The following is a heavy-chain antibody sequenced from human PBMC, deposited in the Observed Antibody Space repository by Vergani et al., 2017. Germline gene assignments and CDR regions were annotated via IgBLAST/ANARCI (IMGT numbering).Heavy chain of an antibody. CDR2: INHSGST. D-gene: IGHD3-10*01. CDR3: ARGVRGSRSSFQH. Sequence: QVQLQQWGAGLLKPSETLSLTCAVYGGSFSGYYWSWIRQPPGKGLEWIGEINHSGSTNYNPSLKSRVTISVDTSKNQFSLKLSSVTAADTAVYYCARGVRGSRSSFQHWGQGTLVIVSS. V-gene: IGHV4-34*01. CDR1: GGSFSGYY. J-gene: IGHJ1*01.